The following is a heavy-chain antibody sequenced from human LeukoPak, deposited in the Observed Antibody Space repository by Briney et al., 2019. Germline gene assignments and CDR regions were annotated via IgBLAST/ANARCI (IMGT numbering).Heavy chain of an antibody. CDR3: AKDRYSSGFNWFDP. J-gene: IGHJ5*02. V-gene: IGHV3-21*01. CDR1: GFTFSSHT. Sequence: GGSLRLSCAASGFTFSSHTMNWVRQAPGKGLEWVSSISSSSSYINYADSVKGRFTISRDNAKNSLYLQMNSLRAEDTAVYYCAKDRYSSGFNWFDPWGQGTLVTVSS. D-gene: IGHD6-19*01. CDR2: ISSSSSYI.